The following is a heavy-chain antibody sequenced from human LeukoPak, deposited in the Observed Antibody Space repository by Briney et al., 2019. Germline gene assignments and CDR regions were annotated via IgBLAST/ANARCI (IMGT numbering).Heavy chain of an antibody. D-gene: IGHD3-22*01. CDR2: ISGSGGST. CDR1: GFTFSSYA. Sequence: PGGSLRLSCAASGFTFSSYAMSWVRQAPGKGLEWVSAISGSGGSTYYADSVKGRFTISRDNFRDTLYLQMNSLRAEDTAVYYCGGSGDYGDYWGQGSLVTVSS. CDR3: GGSGDYGDY. J-gene: IGHJ4*02. V-gene: IGHV3-23*01.